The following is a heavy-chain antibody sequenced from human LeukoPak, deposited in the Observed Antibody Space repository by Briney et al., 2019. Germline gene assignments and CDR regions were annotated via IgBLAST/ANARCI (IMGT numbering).Heavy chain of an antibody. CDR2: MNPNSGNT. J-gene: IGHJ4*02. CDR3: ARGVYCSSTSCYTYAQYFDY. V-gene: IGHV1-8*01. Sequence: ASVKVSCKASGYTFTSYDINWVRQATGQGFEWMGWMNPNSGNTGYAQKFQGRVTMTRNTSISTAYMELSSLRSEDTAVYYCARGVYCSSTSCYTYAQYFDYWGQGTLVTVSS. CDR1: GYTFTSYD. D-gene: IGHD2-2*02.